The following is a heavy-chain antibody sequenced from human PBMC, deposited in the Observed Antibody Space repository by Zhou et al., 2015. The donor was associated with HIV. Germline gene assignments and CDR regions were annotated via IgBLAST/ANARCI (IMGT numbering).Heavy chain of an antibody. CDR3: AIPSRGYNSFDY. Sequence: QVQLMESGGGVVQPGKSLRLSCAASGFTFSSYGMHWVRQAPGKGLEWVAVISYDGSNKFYADSVKGRFTISRDNTKNTLHLQMRSLRAEDTAKYYCAIPSRGYNSFDYWGQGTLVTVSS. J-gene: IGHJ4*02. V-gene: IGHV3-30*03. CDR2: ISYDGSNK. CDR1: GFTFSSYG. D-gene: IGHD5-24*01.